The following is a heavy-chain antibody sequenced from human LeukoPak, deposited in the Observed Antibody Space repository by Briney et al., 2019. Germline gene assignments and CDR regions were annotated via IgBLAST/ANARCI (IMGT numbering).Heavy chain of an antibody. Sequence: GGALRLSCAASGFTFSDYYMTWIRQAPGKGLEWLSYINTGSTYTNYANSVKGRFTISRANAKNSLYLQLNSLRAEDTAVYYCTREDNWYFDLWGRGTLVTVSS. CDR2: INTGSTYT. CDR3: TREDNWYFDL. V-gene: IGHV3-11*05. J-gene: IGHJ2*01. CDR1: GFTFSDYY.